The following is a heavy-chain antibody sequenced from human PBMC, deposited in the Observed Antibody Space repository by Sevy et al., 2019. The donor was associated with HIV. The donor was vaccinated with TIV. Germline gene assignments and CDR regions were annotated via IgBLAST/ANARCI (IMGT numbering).Heavy chain of an antibody. CDR2: ITPFFRTA. V-gene: IGHV1-69*13. D-gene: IGHD3-16*01. Sequence: VKVSCKTSGGTFDTYSISWMRQAPSQGLERMGGITPFFRTASYAQKFQGRVTITADESTGTAYMELSSVRSEDSAVYYCARDRDITFGGGDAFDIWGQGTMVAVSS. J-gene: IGHJ3*02. CDR3: ARDRDITFGGGDAFDI. CDR1: GGTFDTYS.